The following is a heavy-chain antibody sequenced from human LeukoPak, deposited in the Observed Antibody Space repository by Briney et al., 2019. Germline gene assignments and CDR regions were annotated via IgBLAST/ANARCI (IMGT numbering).Heavy chain of an antibody. J-gene: IGHJ4*02. CDR1: GDSVSSNSAA. CDR3: ARDKGWSSGWDALDY. D-gene: IGHD6-19*01. V-gene: IGHV6-1*01. CDR2: TYYRSKWYN. Sequence: SQTLSLTCAISGDSVSSNSAACDWVRQSPSRWLEWLGRTYYRSKWYNDYAVSVKSRITINPDTSKNQFSLQLNSVTPEDTAVYYCARDKGWSSGWDALDYWGQGTLVTVSS.